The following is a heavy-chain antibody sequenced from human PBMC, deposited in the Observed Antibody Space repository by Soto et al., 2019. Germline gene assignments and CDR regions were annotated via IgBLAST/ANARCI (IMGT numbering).Heavy chain of an antibody. Sequence: EVQLVESGGGLVQPGGSLKLSCAASGLTFSDSAIHWVRQASGKGLEWVGRIRSKTNNYATTYAASVKGRFTISRDDSKNTAYLHMNSLKTEDTAVYYCTRPKSELRFSSYNGIDVWGQGTTVTVSS. CDR1: GLTFSDSA. CDR2: IRSKTNNYAT. V-gene: IGHV3-73*02. CDR3: TRPKSELRFSSYNGIDV. J-gene: IGHJ6*02. D-gene: IGHD5-12*01.